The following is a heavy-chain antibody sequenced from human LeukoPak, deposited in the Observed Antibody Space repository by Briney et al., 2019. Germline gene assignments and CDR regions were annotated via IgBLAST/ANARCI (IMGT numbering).Heavy chain of an antibody. CDR1: GFTFSSYS. CDR2: ISSSSSYI. CDR3: ARDFTRYDFWSGEFASY. J-gene: IGHJ4*02. V-gene: IGHV3-21*01. D-gene: IGHD3-3*01. Sequence: KPGGSLRLSCAASGFTFSSYSMNWVRQAPGKGLEWVSSISSSSSYIYYADSVKGQFTISRDNAKNSLYLQMNSLRAEDTAVYYCARDFTRYDFWSGEFASYWGQGTLVTVSS.